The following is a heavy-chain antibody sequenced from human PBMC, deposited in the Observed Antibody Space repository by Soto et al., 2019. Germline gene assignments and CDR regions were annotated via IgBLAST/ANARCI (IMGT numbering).Heavy chain of an antibody. Sequence: SEKLRHTSPFSGGSLRELGHFWCWIRQRTGSGLEWIGYSTYTGVTYYSPSLQSRISISVDTSKNQFSLTLNSVTAADTAVYYCSSDSGGPHLNIFDSWA. V-gene: IGHV4-31*02. CDR1: GGSLRELGHF. CDR3: SSDSGGPHLNIFDS. D-gene: IGHD4-17*01. CDR2: STYTGVT. J-gene: IGHJ5*01.